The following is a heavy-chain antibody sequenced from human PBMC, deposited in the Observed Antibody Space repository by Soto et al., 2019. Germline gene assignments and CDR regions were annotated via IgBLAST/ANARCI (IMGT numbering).Heavy chain of an antibody. CDR2: IWYDGSNK. CDR3: ARGLDCSSTSCLNAFDI. Sequence: GGSLRLSCAASGFTFSSYGMHWVRQAPGKGLEWVAVIWYDGSNKYYADSVKGRFTISRDNSKNTLHLQMNSLRAEDTAVYYCARGLDCSSTSCLNAFDIWGQGTMVTVSS. J-gene: IGHJ3*02. D-gene: IGHD2-2*01. CDR1: GFTFSSYG. V-gene: IGHV3-33*01.